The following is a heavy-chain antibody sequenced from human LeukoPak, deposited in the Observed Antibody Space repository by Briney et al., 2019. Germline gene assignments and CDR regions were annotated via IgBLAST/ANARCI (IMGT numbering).Heavy chain of an antibody. CDR2: INPNSGGT. Sequence: ASVKVSCKASGYTFTGYYMHWVRQAPGQGLEWMGWINPNSGGTNYAQKFQGRVAMTRDTSISTAYMELSRLRSDDTAVYYCSCGGYDFPYYYYYYMDVWGKGTTVTVSS. V-gene: IGHV1-2*02. J-gene: IGHJ6*03. CDR1: GYTFTGYY. D-gene: IGHD5-12*01. CDR3: SCGGYDFPYYYYYYMDV.